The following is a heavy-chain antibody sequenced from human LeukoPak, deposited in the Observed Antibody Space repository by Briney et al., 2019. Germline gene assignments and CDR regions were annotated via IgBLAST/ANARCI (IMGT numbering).Heavy chain of an antibody. Sequence: SETLSLSCTVSGDSISGYYWSWIRQPPGKGLEWIGSIYYSGSTYYNPSLKSRVTISVDTSKNQFSLKLSSVTAADTAVYYCARDVVIYYYMDVWGKGTTVTVSS. V-gene: IGHV4-38-2*02. D-gene: IGHD3-10*01. CDR1: GDSISGYY. CDR2: IYYSGST. CDR3: ARDVVIYYYMDV. J-gene: IGHJ6*03.